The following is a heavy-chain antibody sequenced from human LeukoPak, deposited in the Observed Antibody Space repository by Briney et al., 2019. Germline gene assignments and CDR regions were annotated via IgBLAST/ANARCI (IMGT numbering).Heavy chain of an antibody. CDR2: IYYSGNS. D-gene: IGHD4-17*01. CDR1: GGSISTMNYY. CDR3: ARRGNHGDYF. J-gene: IGHJ4*02. V-gene: IGHV4-39*01. Sequence: SETLSLTCTVSGGSISTMNYYWGWIRQPPGQGLEWIGSIYYSGNSYYNPSLQSRVTTSVDTSQNQFSQNLTSVSAADTSVYYCARRGNHGDYFWGQGILVTVSS.